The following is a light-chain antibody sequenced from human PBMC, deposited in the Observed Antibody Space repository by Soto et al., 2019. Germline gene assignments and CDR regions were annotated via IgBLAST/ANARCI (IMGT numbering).Light chain of an antibody. CDR2: WAS. CDR1: QSVLYSSNNKNY. CDR3: QQYYSTPRT. V-gene: IGKV4-1*01. J-gene: IGKJ1*01. Sequence: DVVMTQSPDSLAVSLGERATSNCKSSQSVLYSSNNKNYLAWYQQKPGQPPKLLIYWASTRESGVPDRFSGSGSGTDFTHTISSLQAEDVAVYYCQQYYSTPRTFGQGTKVEIK.